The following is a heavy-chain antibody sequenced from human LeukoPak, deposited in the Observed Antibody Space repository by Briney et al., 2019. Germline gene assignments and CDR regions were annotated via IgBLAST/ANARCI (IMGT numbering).Heavy chain of an antibody. CDR3: ARGAYYDYGDYPAEYFQH. CDR2: INSDGSST. CDR1: GFTFSSYW. J-gene: IGHJ1*01. Sequence: GGSLRLSCAASGFTFSSYWMHWVRQAPGKGLVWVSRINSDGSSTSYADPVKGRFTISRDNAKNTLYLQMNSLRAEDTAVYYCARGAYYDYGDYPAEYFQHWGQGTLVTVSS. D-gene: IGHD4-17*01. V-gene: IGHV3-74*01.